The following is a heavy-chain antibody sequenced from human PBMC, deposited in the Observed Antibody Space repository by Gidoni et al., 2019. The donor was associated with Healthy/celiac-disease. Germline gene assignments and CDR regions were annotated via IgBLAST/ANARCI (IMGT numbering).Heavy chain of an antibody. CDR3: ARVRRYSSSWYYYGMDV. V-gene: IGHV3-11*05. CDR2: ISSSSSYT. J-gene: IGHJ6*02. Sequence: VQLVASGGVLVKPGGSLRLSCAASGFTFSDYYMRWIRQAPGKGLEWVSYISSSSSYTNYADSVKGRFTISRDNAKNSLYLQMNSLRAEDTAVYYCARVRRYSSSWYYYGMDVWGQGTTVTVSS. D-gene: IGHD6-13*01. CDR1: GFTFSDYY.